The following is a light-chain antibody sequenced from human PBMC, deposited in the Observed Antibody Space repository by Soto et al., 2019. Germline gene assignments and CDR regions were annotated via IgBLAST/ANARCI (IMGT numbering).Light chain of an antibody. CDR1: SSDIGSYNY. CDR3: ISYRGSDTSYV. CDR2: EVR. Sequence: QSGLTQPASVSGTPGQTITISCTGTSSDIGSYNYVAWYQQFPGKTPKLIIYEVRNRPSGVSFRFSGSKSCNTASLTISGLQAEDEADYYCISYRGSDTSYVFGTGTKVTVL. J-gene: IGLJ1*01. V-gene: IGLV2-14*01.